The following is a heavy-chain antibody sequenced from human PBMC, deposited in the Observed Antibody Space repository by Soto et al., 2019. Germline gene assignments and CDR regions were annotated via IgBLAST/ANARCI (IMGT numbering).Heavy chain of an antibody. CDR2: TYYNENT. J-gene: IGHJ4*02. Sequence: QLQLQESGPGLVKPSETLSLTCTVSGSVLISTDYFWAWIRQPPGKGLEWIGSTYYNENTYYNPSLKSRVTISVDTSKSQFSLKLTSVTAADTALYFCARHVVYHGMAYWGQGALVTVSS. CDR1: GSVLISTDYF. V-gene: IGHV4-39*01. CDR3: ARHVVYHGMAY. D-gene: IGHD1-20*01.